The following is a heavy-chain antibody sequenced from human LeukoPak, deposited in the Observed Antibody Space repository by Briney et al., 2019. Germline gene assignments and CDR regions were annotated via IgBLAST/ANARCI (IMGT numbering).Heavy chain of an antibody. CDR2: IYSGGST. Sequence: GGSLRLSCAASGFTVSSNYMSWVRQAPGKGLEWVSVIYSGGSTYYADSVKGRFTISRDNSKNTLYLQMNSLGAEDTAMYYCARRAGGYSHPYDYWGQGILVTVSS. V-gene: IGHV3-53*01. CDR3: ARRAGGYSHPYDY. CDR1: GFTVSSNY. D-gene: IGHD4-23*01. J-gene: IGHJ4*02.